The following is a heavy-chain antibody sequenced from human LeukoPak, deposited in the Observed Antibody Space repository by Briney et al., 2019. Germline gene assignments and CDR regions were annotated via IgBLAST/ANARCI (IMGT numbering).Heavy chain of an antibody. V-gene: IGHV3-74*01. CDR1: GFTFSSYW. CDR3: ARAHDYYDILTGYSYAFDI. D-gene: IGHD3-9*01. CDR2: INSVGSST. J-gene: IGHJ3*02. Sequence: PGGSLRLSCAASGFTFSSYWMHWVRQAPGKGLVWVSRINSVGSSTSYADSVKGRFTISRDNAKNTLYLQMNSLRAEDTAVYYCARAHDYYDILTGYSYAFDIWGQGTMVTVSS.